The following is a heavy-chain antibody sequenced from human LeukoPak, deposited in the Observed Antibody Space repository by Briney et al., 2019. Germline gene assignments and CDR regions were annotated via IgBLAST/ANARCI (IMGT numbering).Heavy chain of an antibody. J-gene: IGHJ3*02. CDR1: GFTFSSYE. CDR3: ARDSDSSGLDAFDI. CDR2: ISSSGNTI. V-gene: IGHV3-48*03. D-gene: IGHD6-19*01. Sequence: AGGSLRLSCAASGFTFSSYEMNWVRQAPGKGLEWVSYISSSGNTIYYADSVKGRFTISRDNAKNSLYLQMNSLRAEDTAVYYCARDSDSSGLDAFDIWGQGTMVTVSS.